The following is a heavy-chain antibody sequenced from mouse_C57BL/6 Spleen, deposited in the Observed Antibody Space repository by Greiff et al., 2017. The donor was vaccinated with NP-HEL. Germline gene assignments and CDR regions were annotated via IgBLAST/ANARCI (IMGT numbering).Heavy chain of an antibody. J-gene: IGHJ4*01. CDR2: INPSNGGT. CDR3: ATDGKYVPYYYAMDY. CDR1: GYTFTSYW. V-gene: IGHV1-53*01. D-gene: IGHD2-1*01. Sequence: QVHVKQSGTELVKPGASVKLSCKASGYTFTSYWMHWVKQRPGQGLEWIGNINPSNGGTNYNEKFKSKATLTVDKSSSTAYMQLSSLTSEDSAVYYCATDGKYVPYYYAMDYWGQGTSVTVSS.